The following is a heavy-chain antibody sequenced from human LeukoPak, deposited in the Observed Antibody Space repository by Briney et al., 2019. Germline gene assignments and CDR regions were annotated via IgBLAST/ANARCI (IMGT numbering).Heavy chain of an antibody. D-gene: IGHD2-15*01. J-gene: IGHJ5*02. Sequence: SVKVSCKASGYTFTGYYMHWVRQAPGQGLEWMGGIIPIFGTANYAQKFQGRVTITADESTSTAYMELSSLRSEDTAVYYCARGYCSGGSCYSGVNWFDPWGQGTLVTVSS. CDR2: IIPIFGTA. CDR3: ARGYCSGGSCYSGVNWFDP. CDR1: GYTFTGYY. V-gene: IGHV1-69*13.